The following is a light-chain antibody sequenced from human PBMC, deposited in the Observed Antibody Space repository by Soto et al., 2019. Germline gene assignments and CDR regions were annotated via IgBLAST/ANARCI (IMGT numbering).Light chain of an antibody. Sequence: DIQMTQSPSSLSASVGDRVTITCRASQSISSYLNWYQQKPGKAPKLLIYAASSLQSGVPSRFSGRGSATDFTLTISTLQPEDFATYYCQQSYSTPPYTFGQGTKLETK. CDR3: QQSYSTPPYT. J-gene: IGKJ2*01. V-gene: IGKV1-39*01. CDR2: AAS. CDR1: QSISSY.